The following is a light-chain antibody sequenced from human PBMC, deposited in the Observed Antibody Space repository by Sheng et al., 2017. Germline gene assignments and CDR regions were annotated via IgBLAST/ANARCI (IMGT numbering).Light chain of an antibody. CDR1: QIISSW. V-gene: IGKV1-5*01. Sequence: DIQMTQSPSTLSASVGDRVTITCRASQIISSWLAWYQQKPVKAPKLLIYAASTLQSGVPSRFSGSGSGTDLTLTISCLQSEDFATYYCQQYYSFPLTFGGGTKVEIK. J-gene: IGKJ4*01. CDR3: QQYYSFPLT. CDR2: AAS.